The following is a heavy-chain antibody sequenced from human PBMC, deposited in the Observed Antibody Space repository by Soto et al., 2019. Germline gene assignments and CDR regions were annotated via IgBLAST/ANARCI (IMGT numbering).Heavy chain of an antibody. CDR1: GGSISSGDYS. D-gene: IGHD3-22*01. J-gene: IGHJ4*02. CDR2: IYYGGST. CDR3: ARVRREYDNSGPVDY. V-gene: IGHV4-30-2*01. Sequence: PSETLSLTCAVSGGSISSGDYSWNWIRQPPGKGLEWIGYIYYGGSTYYNPSLQSRVTMSVDRSRNHFSLKLNSVTAADTAVYYCARVRREYDNSGPVDYWGQGTLVTV.